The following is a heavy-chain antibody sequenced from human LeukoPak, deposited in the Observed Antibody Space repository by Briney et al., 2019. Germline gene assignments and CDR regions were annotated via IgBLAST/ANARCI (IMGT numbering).Heavy chain of an antibody. D-gene: IGHD1-26*01. J-gene: IGHJ3*02. CDR2: ISGTGGST. CDR1: GFTFSTYA. CDR3: ARAHSGSYYRHDAFDI. V-gene: IGHV3-23*01. Sequence: GGSLRLSCAASGFTFSTYAVTWVRQAPGKGLEWVSLISGTGGSTYYADSVKGRFTISRDNSKNTLYLQMNSLRAEDTAVYYCARAHSGSYYRHDAFDIWGQGTMVTVSS.